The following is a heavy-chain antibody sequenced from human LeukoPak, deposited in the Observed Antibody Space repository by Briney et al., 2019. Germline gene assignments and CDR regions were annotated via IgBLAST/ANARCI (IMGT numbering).Heavy chain of an antibody. CDR1: GFVFDDYA. J-gene: IGHJ5*02. D-gene: IGHD6-19*01. V-gene: IGHV3-9*01. Sequence: PGRSLRLSCAASGFVFDDYAMHWVRQAPGKGLEWVSGISWNSGSIGYADSVKGRFTISRDNAKNSLYLQMNSLRAEDTALYYCAKDSGLYSSGFDPWGQGTLVTVSS. CDR3: AKDSGLYSSGFDP. CDR2: ISWNSGSI.